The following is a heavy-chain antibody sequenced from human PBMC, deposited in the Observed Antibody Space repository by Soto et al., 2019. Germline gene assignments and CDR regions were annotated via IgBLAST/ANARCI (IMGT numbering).Heavy chain of an antibody. CDR3: ARWQDNFVTGYYSKPSYAMYG. V-gene: IGHV1-18*01. CDR1: RYTFYISG. J-gene: IGHJ6*02. CDR2: ISAYTGNT. D-gene: IGHD3-9*01. Sequence: KISCASSRYTFYISGVAGSLKNPGQGLEWMGWISAYTGNTHYAQKLQGRVTMTTDTSTSTAYMELRSLRSDDTAVYYCARWQDNFVTGYYSKPSYAMYGCCQGTTVTVSS.